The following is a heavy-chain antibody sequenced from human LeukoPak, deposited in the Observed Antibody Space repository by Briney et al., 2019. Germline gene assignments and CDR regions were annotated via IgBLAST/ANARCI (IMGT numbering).Heavy chain of an antibody. CDR1: GYTFTSYY. CDR3: ARENTYYDFWSGYSYYYYYMDV. V-gene: IGHV1-46*03. Sequence: GASVKVSCKASGYTFTSYYMHWVRQAPGQGLEWMGIINPSGGSTSYAQKFQGRVTMTRDTSTSTVYMELSSLRSEDTAVYYCARENTYYDFWSGYSYYYYYMDVWGKGTTVTVSS. CDR2: INPSGGST. J-gene: IGHJ6*03. D-gene: IGHD3-3*01.